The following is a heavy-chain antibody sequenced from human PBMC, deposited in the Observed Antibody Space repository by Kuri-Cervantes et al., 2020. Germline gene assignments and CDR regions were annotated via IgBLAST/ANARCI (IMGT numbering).Heavy chain of an antibody. D-gene: IGHD6-19*01. J-gene: IGHJ4*02. CDR3: AVTVAGKFDY. CDR2: ISRSGDGT. V-gene: IGHV3-23*01. CDR1: EFTFSTSA. Sequence: LSLTCAASEFTFSTSAMHWVRQAPGKGLEWVSAISRSGDGTNYADSVKGRFTISRDNSKNTLYLQMNSLRAEDAAVYYCAVTVAGKFDYWGQGTLVTVSS.